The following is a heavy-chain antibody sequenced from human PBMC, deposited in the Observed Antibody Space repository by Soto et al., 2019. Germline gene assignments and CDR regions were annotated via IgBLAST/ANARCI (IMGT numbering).Heavy chain of an antibody. CDR2: NIPIFGVT. J-gene: IGHJ4*02. V-gene: IGHV1-69*08. CDR3: VRDWESTTQTWGFGDS. D-gene: IGHD1-1*01. Sequence: QVQLVQSGAEVKKPGSSVKVSCKASGGTFSSYTITWVRQAPGQGLEWLGRNIPIFGVTNYAQKFQDRVTITADRSTTTAYMELSRLRSEDTAVYYCVRDWESTTQTWGFGDSWGQGTLVTVSS. CDR1: GGTFSSYT.